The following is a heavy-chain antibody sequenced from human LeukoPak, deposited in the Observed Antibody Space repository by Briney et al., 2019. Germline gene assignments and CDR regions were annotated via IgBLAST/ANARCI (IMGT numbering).Heavy chain of an antibody. CDR1: GGSISSYY. J-gene: IGHJ6*02. CDR2: IYTSGST. Sequence: PSETLSLTCTVSGGSISSYYWSWIRQPAGKRLEWIGRIYTSGSTNYNPSLKSRVTMSVDTSKNQFSLKLSSVTAADTAVYYCAGIPAATGCYYYGMDVWGQGTTVTVSS. D-gene: IGHD2-2*01. CDR3: AGIPAATGCYYYGMDV. V-gene: IGHV4-4*07.